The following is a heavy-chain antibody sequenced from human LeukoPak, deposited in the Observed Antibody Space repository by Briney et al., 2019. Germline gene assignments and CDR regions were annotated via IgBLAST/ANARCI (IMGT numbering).Heavy chain of an antibody. CDR2: INAGNGNT. CDR3: ARSLRIAAAGKGGYFRY. J-gene: IGHJ4*02. Sequence: ASVKVSCKASGYTFTSYAMHWVRQAPGQRLEWMGWINAGNGNTKYSQEFQGRVTITRNTSISTAYMELSSLRSEDTAVYYCARSLRIAAAGKGGYFRYWGQGTLVTVSS. V-gene: IGHV1-3*03. D-gene: IGHD6-13*01. CDR1: GYTFTSYA.